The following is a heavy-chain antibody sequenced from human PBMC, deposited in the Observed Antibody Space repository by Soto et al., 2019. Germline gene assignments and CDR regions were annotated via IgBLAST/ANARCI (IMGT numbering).Heavy chain of an antibody. CDR3: ARALYSCSWFGALVAFDI. CDR2: IYYSGST. J-gene: IGHJ3*02. D-gene: IGHD6-13*01. V-gene: IGHV4-39*01. CDR1: GGSISSSSYY. Sequence: QLQMQESGPGLVKPSETLSLTCTVSGGSISSSSYYWGWIRQPPGKGLEWIGSIYYSGSTYYNQSLKSRVTISVDKSKNQFSLMLSSVTAADTAVYYCARALYSCSWFGALVAFDIWGQGTMVTGSS.